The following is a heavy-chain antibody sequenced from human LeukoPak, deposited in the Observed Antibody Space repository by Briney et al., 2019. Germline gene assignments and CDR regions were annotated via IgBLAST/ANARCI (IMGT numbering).Heavy chain of an antibody. CDR2: IYYSGRT. CDR1: GGSICDYY. V-gene: IGHV4-59*01. J-gene: IGHJ3*02. CDR3: ARDFRGSVDAFDI. Sequence: SETLSLTCTVSGGSICDYYWKWMRQPPGKGLEWMGYIYYSGRTNYNPSLKSRVSISVDTSKNQFSLKLSSVTAADTAVYYCARDFRGSVDAFDIWGQGTMVAVSS.